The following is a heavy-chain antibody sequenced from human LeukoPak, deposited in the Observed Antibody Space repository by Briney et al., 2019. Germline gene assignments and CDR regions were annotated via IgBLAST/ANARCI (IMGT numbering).Heavy chain of an antibody. CDR1: GFTFSSYA. CDR2: ISGSGGST. D-gene: IGHD4-23*01. CDR3: AKALYGGNSEGTPVDY. J-gene: IGHJ4*02. Sequence: GGSLRLSCAASGFTFSSYAMSWVRQAPGKGLEWVSAISGSGGSTYYADSVKGRFTISRDNSKNMLYLQMNSLRAEDTAVYYCAKALYGGNSEGTPVDYWGQGTLVTVSS. V-gene: IGHV3-23*01.